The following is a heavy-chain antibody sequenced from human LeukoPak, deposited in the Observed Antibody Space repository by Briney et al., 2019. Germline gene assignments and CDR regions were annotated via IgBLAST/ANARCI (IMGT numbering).Heavy chain of an antibody. CDR3: ARHSWRGYSYAGIDY. J-gene: IGHJ4*02. CDR1: GYSFTSYW. Sequence: GASLKISCKGSGYSFTSYWIGWVRQMPGKGLEWMGIIYPGDSDTRYSPSFQGQVTISADKSISTAYLQWSSLKASDTAMYYCARHSWRGYSYAGIDYWGQGTLVTVSS. V-gene: IGHV5-51*01. D-gene: IGHD5-18*01. CDR2: IYPGDSDT.